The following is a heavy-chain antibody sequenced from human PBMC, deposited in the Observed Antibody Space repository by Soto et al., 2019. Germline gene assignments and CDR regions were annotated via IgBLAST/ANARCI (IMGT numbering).Heavy chain of an antibody. Sequence: PGESLKISCKGSGYSFTSYWIGWVRQMPGEGLEWMGIIYPGDSDTRYSPSFQGQVTISADKSISTAYLQWSSLKASDTAMYYCARRGIVPGGGPWFDPWGQGTLVTVSS. CDR1: GYSFTSYW. CDR3: ARRGIVPGGGPWFDP. J-gene: IGHJ5*02. D-gene: IGHD1-26*01. V-gene: IGHV5-51*01. CDR2: IYPGDSDT.